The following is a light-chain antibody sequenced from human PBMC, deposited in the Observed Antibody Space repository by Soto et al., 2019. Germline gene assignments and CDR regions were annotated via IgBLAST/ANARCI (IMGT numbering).Light chain of an antibody. V-gene: IGKV3-11*01. CDR1: QSLSSY. J-gene: IGKJ3*01. CDR3: QHRNNWPGFT. CDR2: DAS. Sequence: EIVLTQSPATLSLSPGERATLSCRASQSLSSYLAWYQQKPGQAPRLLIYDASNRATGIPARFIGSGSGTDFTLTISSLEPEDVAVYYCQHRNNWPGFTFGPGTKVDIK.